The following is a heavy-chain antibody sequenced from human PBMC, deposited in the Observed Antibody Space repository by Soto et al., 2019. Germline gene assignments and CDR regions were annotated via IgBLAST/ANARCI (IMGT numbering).Heavy chain of an antibody. V-gene: IGHV6-1*01. J-gene: IGHJ3*02. Sequence: PSETLSLTCAVYGGSFSAGWNWVRQTPSRGLEWLGRTYYRSKWYYNYAVSVKSRITINPDTSKNQFSLQLNSVTPEDMAVYYCAFGGDAFDIWGQGTMVTVSS. CDR2: TYYRSKWYY. CDR1: GGSFSAG. D-gene: IGHD3-16*01. CDR3: AFGGDAFDI.